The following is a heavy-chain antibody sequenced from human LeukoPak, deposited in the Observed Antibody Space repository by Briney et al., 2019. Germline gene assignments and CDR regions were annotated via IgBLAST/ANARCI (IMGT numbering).Heavy chain of an antibody. Sequence: GASVKVSCKAFGYTFTSNYMHWVRQAPGQGPEWMGVISPSGASTTYAQKFQGRVTMTRDTSISTAYMELSRLRSEDTAVYYCARGGTVTLDYWGQGTLVTVSS. D-gene: IGHD4-11*01. CDR3: ARGGTVTLDY. J-gene: IGHJ4*02. CDR2: ISPSGAST. CDR1: GYTFTSNY. V-gene: IGHV1-46*01.